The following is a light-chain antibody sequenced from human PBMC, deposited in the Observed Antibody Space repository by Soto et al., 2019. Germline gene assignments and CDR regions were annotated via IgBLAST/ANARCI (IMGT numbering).Light chain of an antibody. CDR1: SSDVGNYNL. V-gene: IGLV2-23*01. J-gene: IGLJ2*01. CDR2: EGS. CDR3: CSYAGSSPVV. Sequence: QSVLTQPASVSGSPGQSITISCTGTSSDVGNYNLVSWYQQHPGKAPKLMIYEGSKRPSGVSNRFSGSKSGNTASLTISGLQAEDEAYYYCCSYAGSSPVVFGGGTQLTVL.